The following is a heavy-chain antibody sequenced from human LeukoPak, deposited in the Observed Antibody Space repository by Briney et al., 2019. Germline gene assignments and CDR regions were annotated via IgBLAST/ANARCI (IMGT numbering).Heavy chain of an antibody. CDR2: MNPNSGNT. Sequence: ASVKVSCKASGYTFTSYDINWVRQATGQGLEWMGWMNPNSGNTGYAQKFQGRVTITRNTSMSTAYMELSSLRSEDTAVYYCARENYDFWSGYYSNSYYYYYYMDVWGKGTMVTVSS. V-gene: IGHV1-8*03. CDR1: GYTFTSYD. D-gene: IGHD3-3*01. CDR3: ARENYDFWSGYYSNSYYYYYYMDV. J-gene: IGHJ6*03.